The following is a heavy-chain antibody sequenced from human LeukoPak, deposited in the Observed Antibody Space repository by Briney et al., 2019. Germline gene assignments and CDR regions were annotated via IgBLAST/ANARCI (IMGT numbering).Heavy chain of an antibody. J-gene: IGHJ4*02. D-gene: IGHD3-22*01. CDR3: ARGRGDSSGYYRFDY. CDR2: IYTSGST. V-gene: IGHV4-4*07. Sequence: SETLSLTCTVSGGSISSYYWSWIRQPAGKGLEWIGRIYTSGSTNYNPSLKSRVTISVDTSKNQFSLRLSSVTAADTAVYYCARGRGDSSGYYRFDYWGQGTLVTVSS. CDR1: GGSISSYY.